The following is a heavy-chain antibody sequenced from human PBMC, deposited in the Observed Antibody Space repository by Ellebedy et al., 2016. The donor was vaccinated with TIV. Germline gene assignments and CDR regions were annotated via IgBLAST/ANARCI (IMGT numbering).Heavy chain of an antibody. Sequence: GESLKISCAASGFTFSSYSMNWVRQAPGKGLEWVAYISSSGNSLYYGDSVKGRFTVSRDNAKNSLYLQMNSLRDEDTALYYCARDRVAVVVPAFGAFDLWGQGTMVTVSS. CDR3: ARDRVAVVVPAFGAFDL. CDR2: ISSSGNSL. V-gene: IGHV3-48*02. J-gene: IGHJ3*01. CDR1: GFTFSSYS. D-gene: IGHD2-21*01.